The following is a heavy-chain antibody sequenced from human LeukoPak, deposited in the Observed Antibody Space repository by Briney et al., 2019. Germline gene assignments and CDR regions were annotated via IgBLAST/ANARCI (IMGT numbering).Heavy chain of an antibody. D-gene: IGHD5-24*01. CDR1: GFTFGDYA. CDR2: IRSKAYGGTT. CDR3: TRDLRWLQSFDY. Sequence: PGRSLRLSCTASGFTFGDYAMSWFRQAPGKGLEWVGFIRSKAYGGTTEYAASVKGRFTVSRDDYKSIAYLQLNSLKTEDTAVYYCTRDLRWLQSFDYWGQGTLVRVSS. J-gene: IGHJ4*02. V-gene: IGHV3-49*03.